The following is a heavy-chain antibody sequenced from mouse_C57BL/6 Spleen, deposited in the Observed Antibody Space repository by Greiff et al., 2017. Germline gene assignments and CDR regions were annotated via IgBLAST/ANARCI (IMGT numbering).Heavy chain of an antibody. CDR1: GFTFSSYA. Sequence: EVQGVESGGGLVKPGGSLKLSCAASGFTFSSYAMSWVRQTPEKRLEWVATIIDGGSYTSYPDNVKGRFTISRDNAKNNLYLQMSHLKSEDTAMYYCARDNDYDAMDYWGQGTSVTVSS. J-gene: IGHJ4*01. CDR2: IIDGGSYT. V-gene: IGHV5-4*01. CDR3: ARDNDYDAMDY.